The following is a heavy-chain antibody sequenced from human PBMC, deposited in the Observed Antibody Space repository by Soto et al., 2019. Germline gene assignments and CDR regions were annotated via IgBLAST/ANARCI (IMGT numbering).Heavy chain of an antibody. CDR1: GGSISSYY. CDR3: ARGVQMVYAIQARTAWFDP. J-gene: IGHJ5*02. V-gene: IGHV4-59*01. CDR2: IYYSGST. Sequence: HSETLSLTCTVSGGSISSYYWSWIRQPPGKGLEWIGYIYYSGSTNYNPSLKSRVTISVDTSKNQFSLKLSSVTAADTAVYYCARGVQMVYAIQARTAWFDPWGQGTLVTVSS. D-gene: IGHD2-8*01.